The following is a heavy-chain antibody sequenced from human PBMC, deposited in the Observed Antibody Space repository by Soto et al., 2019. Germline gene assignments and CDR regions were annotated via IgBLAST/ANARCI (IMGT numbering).Heavy chain of an antibody. CDR2: ISAYNGNT. CDR1: GYTFTSYG. D-gene: IGHD2-8*02. V-gene: IGHV1-18*01. CDR3: ARDGGVQARFDP. Sequence: QVQLVQSGAEVKKPGASVKVSGKASGYTFTSYGISWVRQAPGQGLEWMGWISAYNGNTNYAQKLQGRVTMTTDTSTRTAYRELRGLRSDDTAVYYCARDGGVQARFDPWGQGTLVTVSS. J-gene: IGHJ5*02.